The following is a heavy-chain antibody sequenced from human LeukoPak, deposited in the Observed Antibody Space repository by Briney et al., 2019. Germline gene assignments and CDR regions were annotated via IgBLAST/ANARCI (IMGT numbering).Heavy chain of an antibody. CDR2: IKGDGSEK. D-gene: IGHD6-13*01. Sequence: SGGSLRLSCAASGFTFRNHWMGWVRQAPGKGLEWVANIKGDGSEKEYVDSVKGRFTISRDNAKNSLYLQMNSLRAEDTAVYYCVREQFLGAAAGQGGSYDYWGQGTLVTVSS. J-gene: IGHJ4*02. CDR1: GFTFRNHW. CDR3: VREQFLGAAAGQGGSYDY. V-gene: IGHV3-7*04.